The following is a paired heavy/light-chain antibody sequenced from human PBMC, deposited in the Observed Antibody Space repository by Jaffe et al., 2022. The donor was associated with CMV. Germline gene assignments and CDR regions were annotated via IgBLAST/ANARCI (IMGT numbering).Heavy chain of an antibody. CDR2: IIGRGSTT. J-gene: IGHJ4*02. CDR1: GFTFSTYA. Sequence: EAQLLESGGGFVQPGGSLRLFCEASGFTFSTYAMSWVRQAPGKGLEWVSMIIGRGSTTYYSDSVKGRFTVSRDNSRNTVYLQMNSLTVEDTAVYYCAKDVGAYCGGDCYSFDYWGQGTPVTVSS. D-gene: IGHD2-21*02. V-gene: IGHV3-23*01. CDR3: AKDVGAYCGGDCYSFDY.
Light chain of an antibody. CDR1: SGNIADYY. V-gene: IGLV6-57*04. CDR2: EDN. J-gene: IGLJ2*01. Sequence: NFMLTQPHSVSESPGKTVTISCTRSSGNIADYYVQWYQQRPGSAPTTVIYEDNQRPSGVPDRFSGSIDSSSNSASLTISGLKTEDEADYYCQSYDHSNHVIFGGGTKLTVL. CDR3: QSYDHSNHVI.